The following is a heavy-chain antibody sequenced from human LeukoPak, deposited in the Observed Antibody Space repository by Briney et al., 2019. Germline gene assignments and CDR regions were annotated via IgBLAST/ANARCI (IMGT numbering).Heavy chain of an antibody. CDR1: GGSFSGYY. Sequence: SETLSLTCAVYGGSFSGYYWSWIRQPPGKGLEWIGEINHSGSTNYNPSLKSRVTISVDTSKNQFSLKLSSVTAADTAVYYCARTWSGYSRHRNKEGYFDYWGQGTLVTVSS. J-gene: IGHJ4*02. CDR2: INHSGST. CDR3: ARTWSGYSRHRNKEGYFDY. V-gene: IGHV4-34*01. D-gene: IGHD3-3*01.